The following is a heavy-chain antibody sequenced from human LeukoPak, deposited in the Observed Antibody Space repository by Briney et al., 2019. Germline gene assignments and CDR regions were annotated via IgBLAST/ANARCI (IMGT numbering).Heavy chain of an antibody. CDR3: ARRGEYSSGWPFDY. D-gene: IGHD6-19*01. CDR2: INPNSGGT. CDR1: GYTFTGYY. V-gene: IGHV1-2*06. J-gene: IGHJ4*02. Sequence: GASVKVSCKASGYTFTGYYMHLVRQAPQQGREWMGRINPNSGGTNYAQKFQGRVTMTRDTSISTAYMELSRLRSDDTAVYYCARRGEYSSGWPFDYWGQGTLVTVSS.